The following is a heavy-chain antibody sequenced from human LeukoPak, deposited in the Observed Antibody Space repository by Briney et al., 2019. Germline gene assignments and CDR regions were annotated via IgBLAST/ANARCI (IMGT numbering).Heavy chain of an antibody. J-gene: IGHJ4*02. D-gene: IGHD6-19*01. CDR3: ARGRSPYSSGQRPPFDY. CDR2: IIPIFGTA. V-gene: IGHV1-69*05. CDR1: GGTFISYA. Sequence: GSSVKVSCKASGGTFISYAISWVRQAPGQGLEWMGGIIPIFGTANYVQKFQGRVTITTDDSTSTAYMELSSLRSEDTAVYYCARGRSPYSSGQRPPFDYWGQGTLVTVPS.